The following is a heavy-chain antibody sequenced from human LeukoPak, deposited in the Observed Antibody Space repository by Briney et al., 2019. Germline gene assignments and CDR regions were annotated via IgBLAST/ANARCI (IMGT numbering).Heavy chain of an antibody. Sequence: PGGSLRLSCAASRFTFGAYALSWVRQAPGKGLEWISQISASSNYKYYADSVRGRFAISRDNSQSTLFLHMNSLRAEDTAIYYCTRGQRSCNSASCHLWYFDLWGRGTLVSVSS. V-gene: IGHV3-23*01. CDR3: TRGQRSCNSASCHLWYFDL. D-gene: IGHD2-2*01. CDR2: ISASSNYK. CDR1: RFTFGAYA. J-gene: IGHJ2*01.